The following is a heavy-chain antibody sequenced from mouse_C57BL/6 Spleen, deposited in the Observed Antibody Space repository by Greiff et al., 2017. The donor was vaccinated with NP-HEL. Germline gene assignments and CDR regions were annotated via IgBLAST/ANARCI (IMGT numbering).Heavy chain of an antibody. J-gene: IGHJ4*01. D-gene: IGHD3-3*01. CDR3: AREGTRAMDY. Sequence: EVQLQQSGPGLVKPSQSLSLTCSVTGYSITSGYYWNWIRQFPGNKLEWMGYISYDGSNNYNPSLKNRISITRDTSKNQFFLKLNSVTTEDTATYYCAREGTRAMDYWGQGTSVTVSS. CDR2: ISYDGSN. V-gene: IGHV3-6*01. CDR1: GYSITSGYY.